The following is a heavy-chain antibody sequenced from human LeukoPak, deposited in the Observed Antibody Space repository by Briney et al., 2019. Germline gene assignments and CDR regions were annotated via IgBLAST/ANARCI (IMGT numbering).Heavy chain of an antibody. V-gene: IGHV3-9*01. CDR1: GFTFDDYA. D-gene: IGHD6-13*01. CDR2: ISWNSGSI. Sequence: GGSLRLSCAASGFTFDDYAMHWARQAPGKGLEWVSGISWNSGSIGYADSVKGRFTISRDNAKNSLYLQMNSLRAEDTALYYCAKDIFRYSSSWYSRFDYWGQGTLVTVSS. CDR3: AKDIFRYSSSWYSRFDY. J-gene: IGHJ4*02.